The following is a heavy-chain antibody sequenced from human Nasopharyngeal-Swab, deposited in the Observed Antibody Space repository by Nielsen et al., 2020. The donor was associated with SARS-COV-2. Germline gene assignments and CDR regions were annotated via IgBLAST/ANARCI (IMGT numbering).Heavy chain of an antibody. J-gene: IGHJ4*02. V-gene: IGHV4-39*01. CDR2: VYDSGST. Sequence: SETLSLTCPASGGTVSTTTYCWGWIRQPPGKGREWIGTVYDSGSTYDNPSLKSRVTISVDTSKNQFSLKLNPVTATDTAVYYCARGYGSFPYYFDPWGQGTLVTVSS. CDR1: GGTVSTTTYC. CDR3: ARGYGSFPYYFDP. D-gene: IGHD1-26*01.